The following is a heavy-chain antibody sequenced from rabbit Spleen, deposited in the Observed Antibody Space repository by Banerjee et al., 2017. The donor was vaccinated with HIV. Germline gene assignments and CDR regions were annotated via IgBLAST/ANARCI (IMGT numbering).Heavy chain of an antibody. CDR2: IDAGSSGFT. D-gene: IGHD4-1*01. CDR3: ARDLTGVIGWNFGW. CDR1: GVSFSSNYY. V-gene: IGHV1S40*01. Sequence: LVESGGDLVKPGASLTLTCTASGVSFSSNYYMCWVRQAPGKGLEWIACIDAGSSGFTYFATWAKGRFTCSKTSSTTVTLQMTSLTAADTATYFCARDLTGVIGWNFGWWGQGTLVTVS. J-gene: IGHJ3*01.